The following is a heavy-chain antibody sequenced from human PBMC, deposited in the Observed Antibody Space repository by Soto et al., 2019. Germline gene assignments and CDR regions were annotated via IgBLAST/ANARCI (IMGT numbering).Heavy chain of an antibody. J-gene: IGHJ3*02. V-gene: IGHV3-66*01. CDR3: GRGRGEVAYYYGSVDAFDI. D-gene: IGHD3-10*01. Sequence: GGSLRLSCAASGFNVSSNYISWVRQTPGKGLERVSVTYSGGSTYYADPVKGRFTISRDNSKNTLHLQMNSPRAQDPAVDYCGRGRGEVAYYYGSVDAFDIWGQGTMVTVS. CDR2: TYSGGST. CDR1: GFNVSSNY.